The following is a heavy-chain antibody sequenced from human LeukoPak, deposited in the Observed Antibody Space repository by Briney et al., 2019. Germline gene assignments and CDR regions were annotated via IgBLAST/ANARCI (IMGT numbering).Heavy chain of an antibody. V-gene: IGHV3-23*01. CDR3: ARDPNGDYIGTFDM. CDR2: ISGSGGST. CDR1: GFTFSSYA. Sequence: GGSLRLSCAASGFTFSSYAMSWVRQAPGKGLEWVSAISGSGGSTYYADSVKGRFTISRDNSKNTLYLQMNSLGAEDTAVYFCARDPNGDYIGTFDMRGRGTMVSVSS. D-gene: IGHD4-17*01. J-gene: IGHJ3*02.